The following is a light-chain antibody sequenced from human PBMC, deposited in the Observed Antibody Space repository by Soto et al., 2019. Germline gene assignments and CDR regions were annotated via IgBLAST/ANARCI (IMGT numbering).Light chain of an antibody. CDR2: DVS. CDR1: SSDVGGYDY. V-gene: IGLV2-8*01. CDR3: SSYAGTHIV. Sequence: QPVLTQPPSASGSPGQSVAISCTGTSSDVGGYDYVSWYQQHPGKAPKLMIYDVSKRPSGVPDRFSGSKSGNTASLTVSGLQAEDEADYYCSSYAGTHIVFGTGTRSPS. J-gene: IGLJ1*01.